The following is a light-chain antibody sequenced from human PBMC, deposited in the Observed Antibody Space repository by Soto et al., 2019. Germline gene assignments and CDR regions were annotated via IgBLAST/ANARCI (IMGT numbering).Light chain of an antibody. J-gene: IGKJ4*01. CDR3: QQANSFLLT. CDR1: QSICSL. CDR2: TAS. V-gene: IGKV1-12*01. Sequence: DIQMTQSPSSVSASVGDRVAITCRARQSICSLLAWYQQKPGKAPNLLIHTASSLQSGVPSRFSGSGSGTDFTLTISSLQPEDSATYYCQQANSFLLTFGGGTKVEIK.